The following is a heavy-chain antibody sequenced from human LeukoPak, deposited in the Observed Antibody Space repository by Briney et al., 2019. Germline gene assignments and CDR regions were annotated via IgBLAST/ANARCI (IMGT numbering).Heavy chain of an antibody. CDR1: GFIFTNYG. Sequence: GGSLRLSCAASGFIFTNYGMSWVRQAPGKGLEWVSAISGSGATTHYADSVKGRFTLSRDNSKNTLYLQMNSLRAEDTAVYYCAKGVQVSFDVWGQGTMVTVCS. CDR2: ISGSGATT. V-gene: IGHV3-23*01. D-gene: IGHD5-18*01. CDR3: AKGVQVSFDV. J-gene: IGHJ3*01.